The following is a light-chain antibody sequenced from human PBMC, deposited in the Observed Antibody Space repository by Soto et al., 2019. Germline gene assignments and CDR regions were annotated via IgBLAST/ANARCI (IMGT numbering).Light chain of an antibody. CDR2: GAS. J-gene: IGKJ1*01. V-gene: IGKV1-39*01. CDR1: QTINTY. Sequence: DIQMTQSPSSLSTSVGDRVTITCRASQTINTYLNWYQQKPGKAPSLLIYGASTLQSGVPSRFSGSGSGTHFTLIISRLQPEDFATYYCQQSFSSPRTFGQGTKVELK. CDR3: QQSFSSPRT.